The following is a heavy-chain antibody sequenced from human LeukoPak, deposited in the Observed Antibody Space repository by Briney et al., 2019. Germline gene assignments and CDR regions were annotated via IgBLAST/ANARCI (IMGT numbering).Heavy chain of an antibody. CDR1: GFTFSSYG. CDR3: AREGGGYTYGSAFDY. Sequence: GGSLRLSCAASGFTFSSYGMHWVRQAPGKGLEWVAFIRYDGSNEYYADSVKGRFTISRDNSKNTLYLQMNSLRAEDTAIYYCAREGGGYTYGSAFDYWGQGTLVTVSS. CDR2: IRYDGSNE. V-gene: IGHV3-30*02. J-gene: IGHJ4*02. D-gene: IGHD5-18*01.